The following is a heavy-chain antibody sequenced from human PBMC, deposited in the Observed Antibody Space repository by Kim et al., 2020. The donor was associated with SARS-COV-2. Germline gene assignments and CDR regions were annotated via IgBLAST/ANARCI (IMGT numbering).Heavy chain of an antibody. CDR1: GYTFTSYY. V-gene: IGHV1-46*01. CDR3: ARAGAQWKPGGGQQLVQEDWFDP. Sequence: ASVKVSCKASGYTFTSYYMHWVRQAPGQGLEWMGIINPSGGSTSYAQKFQGRVTMTRDTSTSTVYMELSSLRSEDTAVYYCARAGAQWKPGGGQQLVQEDWFDPWGQGTLVTVSS. J-gene: IGHJ5*02. D-gene: IGHD6-13*01. CDR2: INPSGGST.